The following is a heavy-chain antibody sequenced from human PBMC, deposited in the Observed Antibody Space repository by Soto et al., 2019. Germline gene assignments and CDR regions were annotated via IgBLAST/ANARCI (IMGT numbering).Heavy chain of an antibody. J-gene: IGHJ6*02. CDR1: GFTFSSYA. V-gene: IGHV3-30-3*01. D-gene: IGHD6-13*01. CDR2: ISYDGSNK. Sequence: SLRLSCAASGFTFSSYAMHWVRQAPGKGLEWVAVISYDGSNKYYADSVKGRFTISRDNSKNTLYLQMSSLRAEDTAVYYCARQYSSSWYMNGMDVWGQGTTVTVSS. CDR3: ARQYSSSWYMNGMDV.